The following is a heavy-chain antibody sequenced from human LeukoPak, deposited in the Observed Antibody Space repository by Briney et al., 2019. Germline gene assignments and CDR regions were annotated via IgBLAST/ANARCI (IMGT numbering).Heavy chain of an antibody. J-gene: IGHJ4*02. D-gene: IGHD6-13*01. Sequence: GGSLRLSCAASGFTFSSYWMGWVRQAPGKGLEWVANIKQDGSEKYYVDSVKGRFTVSRDNAKNSLYLQMNSLRAEDTAVYYCARVFRSSGSSWYDPYFDYWGQGTLVTVSS. V-gene: IGHV3-7*01. CDR3: ARVFRSSGSSWYDPYFDY. CDR1: GFTFSSYW. CDR2: IKQDGSEK.